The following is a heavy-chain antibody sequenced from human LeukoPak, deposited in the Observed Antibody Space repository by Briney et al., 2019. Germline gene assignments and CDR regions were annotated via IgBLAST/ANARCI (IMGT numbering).Heavy chain of an antibody. V-gene: IGHV3-21*01. CDR2: ITISSYL. CDR3: ASGGFWSGFYYSFDY. D-gene: IGHD3-3*01. Sequence: GGSLRLSCAASGFTFSSYGMNWVRQAPGKGLEWVASITISSYLYYADSVKGGFTISRDNAKNSLYLQMNSLRAEDTAVYYCASGGFWSGFYYSFDYWGQGTLVTVSS. J-gene: IGHJ4*02. CDR1: GFTFSSYG.